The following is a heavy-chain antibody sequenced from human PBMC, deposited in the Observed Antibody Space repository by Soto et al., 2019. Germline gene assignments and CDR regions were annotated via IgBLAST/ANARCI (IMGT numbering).Heavy chain of an antibody. J-gene: IGHJ3*02. Sequence: EVQLVESGGGLVKPGGSLRLSCAASGFTFSSYSMNWVRQAPGKGLEWVSSNSSSSSYIYYADSVKGRFTISRDNAKNSLYLQMNSLRAEDTAVYYCARDGGGFDYGDAFDIWGQGTMVTVSS. V-gene: IGHV3-21*01. CDR2: NSSSSSYI. CDR3: ARDGGGFDYGDAFDI. D-gene: IGHD3-16*01. CDR1: GFTFSSYS.